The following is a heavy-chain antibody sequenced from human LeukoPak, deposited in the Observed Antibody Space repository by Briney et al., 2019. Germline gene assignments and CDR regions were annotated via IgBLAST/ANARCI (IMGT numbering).Heavy chain of an antibody. J-gene: IGHJ4*02. CDR2: IKKDGSEK. CDR3: TTDTWYSAGH. D-gene: IGHD2-15*01. V-gene: IGHV3-7*03. Sequence: GGSLRLSCTASGFIFSGSWMAWIRQAPGKGLEWVAIIKKDGSEKYYVDSMKGRFTISRDNAKNSLFLQMNSLRTEDTAIYYCTTDTWYSAGHWGQGTLVTVSS. CDR1: GFIFSGSW.